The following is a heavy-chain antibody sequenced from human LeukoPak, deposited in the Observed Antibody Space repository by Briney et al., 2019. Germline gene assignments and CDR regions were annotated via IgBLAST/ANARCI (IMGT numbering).Heavy chain of an antibody. CDR3: AKGPSGCYIYYFEF. CDR1: GGTFSSYA. V-gene: IGHV1-69*05. CDR2: IIPIFGTA. Sequence: GASVKVSCKASGGTFSSYAISWVRQAPGQGLEWMGRIIPIFGTANYAQKFQGRVTITTDESTSTAYMELSSLRSEDTAVYYCAKGPSGCYIYYFEFWGQGTLVTVSS. J-gene: IGHJ4*02. D-gene: IGHD6-19*01.